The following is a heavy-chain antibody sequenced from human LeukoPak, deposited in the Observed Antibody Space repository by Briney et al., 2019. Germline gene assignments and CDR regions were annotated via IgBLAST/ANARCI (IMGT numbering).Heavy chain of an antibody. CDR1: GFTFSSYS. D-gene: IGHD6-13*01. V-gene: IGHV3-48*02. CDR3: ARGGYIRSWYYY. CDR2: YSSSRNTI. J-gene: IGHJ4*02. Sequence: PGTSLRLSCAASGFTFSSYSMHWVREAPGKGLEWVSYYSSSRNTIYYADSVKGRFTISRDNGKNSLHLQMNSLRDEDTAVYYCARGGYIRSWYYYWGQGTLVTVSS.